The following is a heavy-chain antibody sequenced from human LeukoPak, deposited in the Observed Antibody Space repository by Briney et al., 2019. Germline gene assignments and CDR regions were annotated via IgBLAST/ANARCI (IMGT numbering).Heavy chain of an antibody. J-gene: IGHJ4*02. CDR2: ITGSGGST. Sequence: GGSLRLSCAASGFTFSSYALSWVRQAPGKGLEWVSGITGSGGSTYYADSVKGRFTISRDNSKNMYLQMTSLSAEDTAVYYCAKVYPNNWYFDNWGQGTLVTVSS. D-gene: IGHD1-20*01. CDR3: AKVYPNNWYFDN. V-gene: IGHV3-23*01. CDR1: GFTFSSYA.